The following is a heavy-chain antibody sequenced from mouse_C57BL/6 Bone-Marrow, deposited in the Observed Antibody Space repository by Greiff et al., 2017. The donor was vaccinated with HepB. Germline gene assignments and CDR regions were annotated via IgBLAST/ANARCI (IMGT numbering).Heavy chain of an antibody. J-gene: IGHJ2*01. Sequence: EVQLQQSGPELVKPGASVKISCKASGYSFTGYYMNWVKQSPEKSLGWIGEINPSTGGTTYNQKFKAKATLTVDKSSSTAYMQLKSLTSEDSAVYYCARLPFITTVVATWYYFDYWGQGTTLTVSS. V-gene: IGHV1-42*01. CDR3: ARLPFITTVVATWYYFDY. CDR1: GYSFTGYY. D-gene: IGHD1-1*01. CDR2: INPSTGGT.